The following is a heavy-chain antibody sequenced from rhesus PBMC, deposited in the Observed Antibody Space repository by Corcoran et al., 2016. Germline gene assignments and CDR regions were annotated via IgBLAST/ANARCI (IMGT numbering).Heavy chain of an antibody. Sequence: QVQLVQSGAEVKKPGASVKLSCKASGYTFTTYNNNWVRQAPGQVLEWIGWINPDSGKTVYAQKSQGRVTMTRDTSTSTAYMELGSLRSEDTAVYYCTKLAVAGHFDYWGQGVLVTVSS. CDR1: GYTFTTYN. D-gene: IGHD6-37*01. CDR2: INPDSGKT. J-gene: IGHJ4*01. CDR3: TKLAVAGHFDY. V-gene: IGHV1S9*01.